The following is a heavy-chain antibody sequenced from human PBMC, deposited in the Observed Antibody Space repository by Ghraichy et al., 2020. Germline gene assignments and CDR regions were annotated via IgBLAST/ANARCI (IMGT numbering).Heavy chain of an antibody. CDR1: GGSISSNDDY. CDR3: ARHHWRGNDAFDI. Sequence: SETLSLTCTVSGGSISSNDDYWGWIRQPPGKGLEWIGSIFYNGNVYYNPSLKSGVTISVDTSKNQFSLKLSSVTAADTAVYYCARHHWRGNDAFDIWGQGTLVTVSS. V-gene: IGHV4-39*01. CDR2: IFYNGNV. D-gene: IGHD3-16*01. J-gene: IGHJ3*02.